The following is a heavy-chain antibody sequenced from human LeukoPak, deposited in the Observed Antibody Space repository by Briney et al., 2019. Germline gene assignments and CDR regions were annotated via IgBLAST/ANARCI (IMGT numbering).Heavy chain of an antibody. CDR3: AKNRIGQSYADAFEI. D-gene: IGHD2/OR15-2a*01. CDR2: IRFDGSDK. J-gene: IGHJ3*02. Sequence: GGSLRLSCAASGFTFSNYDMHWVRQAPGKGLERVAFIRFDGSDKYYVDSVKGRFTISRDNSRNILYPQMNSLTAEDTAVYYCAKNRIGQSYADAFEIWGQGTMVRVSS. V-gene: IGHV3-30*02. CDR1: GFTFSNYD.